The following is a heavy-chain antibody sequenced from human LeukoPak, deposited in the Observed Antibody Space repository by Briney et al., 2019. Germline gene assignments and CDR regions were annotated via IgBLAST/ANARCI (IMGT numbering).Heavy chain of an antibody. CDR3: AKGGSATVTTSFDY. CDR1: GFTFDDYA. Sequence: GRSLRLSCAASGFTFDDYAMHWVRHAPGKGLEWVSGISWNSGSIGYADSVKGRFTISRDNAKNSLYLQMNSLRAEDTALYYCAKGGSATVTTSFDYWGQGTLVTVSS. D-gene: IGHD4-17*01. V-gene: IGHV3-9*01. J-gene: IGHJ4*02. CDR2: ISWNSGSI.